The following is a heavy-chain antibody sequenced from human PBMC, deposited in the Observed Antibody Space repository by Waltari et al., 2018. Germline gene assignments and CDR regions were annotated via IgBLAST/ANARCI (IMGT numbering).Heavy chain of an antibody. Sequence: QVQLMESGGGVVQPGRSRRLSCAASGFTCSRFGMHWVRQAPGKGLGWVAVIWHDGSNEYYVDSVKGRFTISRDNSKNTLYLQMNSLRAEDSAVYYCASQSTTLFDYWGQGTLVTVSS. CDR3: ASQSTTLFDY. D-gene: IGHD2-15*01. CDR1: GFTCSRFG. J-gene: IGHJ4*02. V-gene: IGHV3-33*01. CDR2: IWHDGSNE.